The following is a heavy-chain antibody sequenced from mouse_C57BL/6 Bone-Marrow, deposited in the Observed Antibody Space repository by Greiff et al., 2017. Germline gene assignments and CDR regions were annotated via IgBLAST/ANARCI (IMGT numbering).Heavy chain of an antibody. CDR1: GYTFTSYG. J-gene: IGHJ3*01. V-gene: IGHV1-81*01. CDR3: ARWGYYGSSLGFAY. CDR2: IYPRSGNT. Sequence: VQLQESGAKLARPGASVKLSCKASGYTFTSYGISWVKQRTGQGLEWIGEIYPRSGNTYYNEKFKGKGTLTADKSSSTAYMELRSLTSEDSAVYFCARWGYYGSSLGFAYWGQGTLVTVSA. D-gene: IGHD1-1*01.